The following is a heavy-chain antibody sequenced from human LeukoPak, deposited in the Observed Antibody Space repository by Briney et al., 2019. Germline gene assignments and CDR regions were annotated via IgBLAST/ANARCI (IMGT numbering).Heavy chain of an antibody. CDR2: ISHSGST. CDR1: GGPFSGYY. J-gene: IGHJ4*02. V-gene: IGHV4-34*01. CDR3: ARQLGSITIFGVVSHFNY. Sequence: SDTLSLTCAVYGGPFSGYYWSWLRQPPGKGLEWIGEISHSGSTNYNASRKSRVTISGDTSKNQFSLKLSSVTAADTAVYYCARQLGSITIFGVVSHFNYWGQGTLVT. D-gene: IGHD3-3*01.